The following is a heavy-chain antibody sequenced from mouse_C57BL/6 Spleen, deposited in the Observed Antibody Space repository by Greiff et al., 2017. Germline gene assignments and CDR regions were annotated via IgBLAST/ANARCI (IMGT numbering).Heavy chain of an antibody. J-gene: IGHJ2*01. V-gene: IGHV1-82*01. CDR2: IYPGDGDT. CDR1: GYAFSSSW. CDR3: ARSGLALYYFDY. Sequence: QVQLQQSGPELVKPGASVKISCKASGYAFSSSWMNWVKQRPGKGLEWIGRIYPGDGDTNYNGKFKGKATLTADKSSSTAYMQLSSLTSEDSAVXLCARSGLALYYFDYWGQGTTLTVSS. D-gene: IGHD3-1*01.